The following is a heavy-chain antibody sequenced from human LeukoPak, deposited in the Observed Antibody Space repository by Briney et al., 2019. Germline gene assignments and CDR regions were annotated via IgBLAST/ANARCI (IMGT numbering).Heavy chain of an antibody. CDR2: IKQDGSEK. J-gene: IGHJ4*02. CDR3: AREAGGGRITMIVVVIPSFDY. Sequence: GSLRLSCAASGFTFSSYWMSWVRQAPGKGLEWVANIKQDGSEKYYVDSVKGRFTISRDNAKNSLYLQMNSLRAEDTAVYYCAREAGGGRITMIVVVIPSFDYWGQGTLVTVSS. V-gene: IGHV3-7*01. D-gene: IGHD3-22*01. CDR1: GFTFSSYW.